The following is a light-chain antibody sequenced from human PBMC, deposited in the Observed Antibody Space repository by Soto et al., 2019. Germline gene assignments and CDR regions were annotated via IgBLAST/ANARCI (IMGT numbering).Light chain of an antibody. CDR3: QQYYSTPRST. J-gene: IGKJ4*01. Sequence: DIVMTQSPDSLAVSLGERATINCKPSQSVLYSSNNKNYLAWYQQKPGQPPKLLIYWASTRESGVPDRFSGSGSGTDFTLTISSLQAEDVAVYYCQQYYSTPRSTFGGGTKVEIK. V-gene: IGKV4-1*01. CDR1: QSVLYSSNNKNY. CDR2: WAS.